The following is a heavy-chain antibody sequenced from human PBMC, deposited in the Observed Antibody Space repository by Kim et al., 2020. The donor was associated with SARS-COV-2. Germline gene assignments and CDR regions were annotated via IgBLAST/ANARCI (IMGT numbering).Heavy chain of an antibody. J-gene: IGHJ4*02. CDR1: GGSFSGYY. CDR2: INHSGST. Sequence: SETLSLTCAVYGGSFSGYYWSWIRQPPGKGLEWIGEINHSGSTNYNPSLKSRVTISVDTSKNQFSLKLSSVTAADTAVYYCARGGSSTSWGPPPFDYWGQGTLVTVSS. D-gene: IGHD2-2*01. V-gene: IGHV4-34*01. CDR3: ARGGSSTSWGPPPFDY.